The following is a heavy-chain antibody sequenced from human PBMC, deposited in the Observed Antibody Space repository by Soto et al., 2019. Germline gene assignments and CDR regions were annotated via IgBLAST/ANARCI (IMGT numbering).Heavy chain of an antibody. V-gene: IGHV1-69*13. CDR1: GGTFSSYA. J-gene: IGHJ4*02. D-gene: IGHD3-22*01. Sequence: SVKVSCKASGGTFSSYAISWVRQAPGQGLEWMGGIIPIFGTANYAQKFQGRVTITADESTSTAYMELSSLRSEDTAVYYCARSPPVAYYYDSSGSWYYFDYWGQGTLVTVSS. CDR3: ARSPPVAYYYDSSGSWYYFDY. CDR2: IIPIFGTA.